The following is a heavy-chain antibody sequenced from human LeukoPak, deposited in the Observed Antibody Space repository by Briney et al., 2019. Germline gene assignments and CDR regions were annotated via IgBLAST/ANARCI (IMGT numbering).Heavy chain of an antibody. CDR1: GYTFTSYY. CDR3: AREKAYYDSSGYYYPNLDY. Sequence: ASVKVSCKASGYTFTSYYMHWVRQAPGQGLEWMGIINPSGGSTSYAQKFQGRVTMTRVTSTSTVYMELSSLRSEDTAVYYCAREKAYYDSSGYYYPNLDYWGQGTLVTVSS. V-gene: IGHV1-46*01. D-gene: IGHD3-22*01. CDR2: INPSGGST. J-gene: IGHJ4*02.